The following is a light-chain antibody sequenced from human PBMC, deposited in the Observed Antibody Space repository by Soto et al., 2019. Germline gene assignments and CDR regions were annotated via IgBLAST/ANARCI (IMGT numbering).Light chain of an antibody. Sequence: DVQMTQSPSSLSASVGDRVIITCRASQSISHWLAWYQQKPGKAPKLLIYKASSLESGVPSRFSGSGSGTEFTLTISSLQPDDFATYYCQQYNSFQYSFGQGTKLEI. J-gene: IGKJ2*03. CDR2: KAS. CDR3: QQYNSFQYS. CDR1: QSISHW. V-gene: IGKV1-5*03.